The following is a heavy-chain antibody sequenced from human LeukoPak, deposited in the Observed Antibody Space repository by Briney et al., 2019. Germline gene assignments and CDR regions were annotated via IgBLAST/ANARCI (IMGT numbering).Heavy chain of an antibody. D-gene: IGHD3-10*01. Sequence: GGSLRLSCAASGFSFSIYAMSWVRQAPGKGLEWVSAISGSGGTTYYADSVKGRFTISRDNSKDTLFLQMSSLRAEDTAVYYCANAVVRAREIPWGQGTLVTVSS. J-gene: IGHJ5*02. CDR1: GFSFSIYA. CDR3: ANAVVRAREIP. V-gene: IGHV3-23*01. CDR2: ISGSGGTT.